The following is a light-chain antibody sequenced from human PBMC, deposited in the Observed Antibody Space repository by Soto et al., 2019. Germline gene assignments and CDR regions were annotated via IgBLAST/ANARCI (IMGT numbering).Light chain of an antibody. V-gene: IGKV1-39*01. J-gene: IGKJ2*01. Sequence: DIQMTQTPSSLSASVGDRVTITCRASQSISSYLNWYQQKPGKAPKLLIYAASSLQSGVPSRLSGSGSGTDFTLTISSLQPEDFATYYCQQSYSTPYIFGQGTKLEIK. CDR2: AAS. CDR3: QQSYSTPYI. CDR1: QSISSY.